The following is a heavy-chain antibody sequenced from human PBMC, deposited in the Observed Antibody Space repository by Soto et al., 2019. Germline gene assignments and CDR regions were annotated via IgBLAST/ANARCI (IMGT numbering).Heavy chain of an antibody. D-gene: IGHD1-1*01. V-gene: IGHV3-23*01. CDR3: ARRPTARAS. Sequence: GGSLRLSCAASGFTFSTYAVAWVRQSPGKGLEWVSSISASGGDTWYADSVKGRFTISRDNSKNTVYLQMNSLRAEDTAVYYCARRPTARASWGQGTLVTVSS. CDR2: ISASGGDT. J-gene: IGHJ5*02. CDR1: GFTFSTYA.